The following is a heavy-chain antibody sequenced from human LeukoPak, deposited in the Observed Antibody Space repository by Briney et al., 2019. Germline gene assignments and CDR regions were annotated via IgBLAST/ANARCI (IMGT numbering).Heavy chain of an antibody. CDR3: AKDYLTGEGGIFDY. V-gene: IGHV3-21*01. J-gene: IGHJ4*02. CDR2: ITSSSSFI. CDR1: GLTFSDSS. Sequence: PGGSLRLSCAASGLTFSDSSMNWVRQAPGKGLEWVSSITSSSSFISYAASVKGRFTISRDNAKNSLYLHMNSLRAEDTAVYYCAKDYLTGEGGIFDYWSQGTLVTVPS. D-gene: IGHD7-27*01.